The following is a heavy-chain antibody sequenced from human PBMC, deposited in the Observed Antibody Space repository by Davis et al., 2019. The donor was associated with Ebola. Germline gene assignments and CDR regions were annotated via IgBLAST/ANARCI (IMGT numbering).Heavy chain of an antibody. V-gene: IGHV1-46*01. CDR2: INPSGGRT. CDR1: GYTFTTYY. Sequence: AASVKVSCKASGYTFTTYYIHWVRQAPGQGLEWMGIINPSGGRTNYAQKFQGRVTMTRDTSTSTVYMELSSLRSEDTAVYYCARGGTDYSGSGNDYNSIDYFEYWGQGTLVTASS. J-gene: IGHJ4*02. CDR3: ARGGTDYSGSGNDYNSIDYFEY. D-gene: IGHD3-10*01.